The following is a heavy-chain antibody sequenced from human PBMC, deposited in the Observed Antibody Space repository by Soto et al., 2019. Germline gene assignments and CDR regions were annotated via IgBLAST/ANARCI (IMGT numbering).Heavy chain of an antibody. V-gene: IGHV3-9*01. CDR2: ISWHSGSI. Sequence: EVQLVESGGGLVQPGRSLRLSCAASGFTFDDYAMHWVRQAPGKGLEWVSGISWHSGSIDYAGSVKGRFTISRDNSKISLCLETNSLIAEDTALYYCAADVGYCSSASCLDGGSGFAYWCQGTLVTVSS. D-gene: IGHD2-2*03. CDR3: AADVGYCSSASCLDGGSGFAY. J-gene: IGHJ4*02. CDR1: GFTFDDYA.